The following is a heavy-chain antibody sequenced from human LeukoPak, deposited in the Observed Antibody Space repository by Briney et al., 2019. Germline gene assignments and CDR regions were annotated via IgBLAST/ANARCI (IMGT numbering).Heavy chain of an antibody. CDR3: ARHELSGLITPETPLDP. J-gene: IGHJ5*02. Sequence: SETLSLTCIVSGGSITTNYRSWIRQPPGRGLEWIGYIYYSGGTNYNPSLKSRVKISVDTSKNQFSLKLTSVTAADTAVYYCARHELSGLITPETPLDPWGQGTLVTVSS. V-gene: IGHV4-59*08. D-gene: IGHD3-16*01. CDR1: GGSITTNY. CDR2: IYYSGGT.